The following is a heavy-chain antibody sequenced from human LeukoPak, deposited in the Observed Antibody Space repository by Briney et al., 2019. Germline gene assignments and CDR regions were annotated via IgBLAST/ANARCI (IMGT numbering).Heavy chain of an antibody. J-gene: IGHJ5*02. V-gene: IGHV4-39*02. CDR3: AGGGNWKFDP. Sequence: SETLSLTCTVSGGSISTYYWGWIRQAPGKGLEWIGSIYYSGNTNYNPSLKSRVAISVDTSKSHFSLKLSSVTAADTAVYYCAGGGNWKFDPWGQGTLVTVSS. D-gene: IGHD1-1*01. CDR2: IYYSGNT. CDR1: GGSISTYY.